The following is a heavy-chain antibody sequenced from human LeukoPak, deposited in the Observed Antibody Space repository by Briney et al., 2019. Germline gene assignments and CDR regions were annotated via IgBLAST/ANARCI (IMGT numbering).Heavy chain of an antibody. CDR1: GYTFTGYY. Sequence: ASVKVSCKASGYTFTGYYMHWVRQAPGQGLEWMGWINPNSGGTNYAQKFQGRVTMTRDTSISTAYMELSRLRSDDTAVYYCARGPIVVVVAATPGVSYMDVWGKGTTVTVSS. CDR2: INPNSGGT. J-gene: IGHJ6*03. V-gene: IGHV1-2*02. D-gene: IGHD2-15*01. CDR3: ARGPIVVVVAATPGVSYMDV.